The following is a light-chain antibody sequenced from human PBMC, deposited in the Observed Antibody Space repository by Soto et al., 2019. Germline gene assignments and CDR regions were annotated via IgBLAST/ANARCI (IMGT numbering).Light chain of an antibody. CDR2: GAS. Sequence: EIVLTQSPGTLSLSPRERATLSCRASQSVSNNYLAWYQQKPGQAPRLLIYGASNRATGIPDRFSGSGSGTDFTLTISRLEPEDVAVYYCQQYGSSGTFGQGTKVEIK. J-gene: IGKJ1*01. CDR1: QSVSNNY. V-gene: IGKV3-20*01. CDR3: QQYGSSGT.